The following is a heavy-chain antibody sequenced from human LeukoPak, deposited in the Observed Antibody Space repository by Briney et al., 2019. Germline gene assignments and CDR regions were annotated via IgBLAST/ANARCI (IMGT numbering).Heavy chain of an antibody. D-gene: IGHD2-2*01. Sequence: ASVKVSCKVSGYTLTELSMHWVRQAPGKGLEWMGGFDPEDGETIYAQKFQGRVTITADKSTSTAYMELSSLRSEDTAVYYCARVAAAKGYCSSTSCFPEAFDIWGQGTMVTVSS. CDR2: FDPEDGET. CDR3: ARVAAAKGYCSSTSCFPEAFDI. J-gene: IGHJ3*02. CDR1: GYTLTELS. V-gene: IGHV1-24*01.